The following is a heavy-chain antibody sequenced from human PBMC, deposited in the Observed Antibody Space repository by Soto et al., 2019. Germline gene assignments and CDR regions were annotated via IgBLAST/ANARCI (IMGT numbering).Heavy chain of an antibody. CDR3: ARSLGYSYYYGMDV. V-gene: IGHV4-59*01. D-gene: IGHD5-18*01. J-gene: IGHJ6*02. CDR1: GGSISSYF. CDR2: IYYSGST. Sequence: SETLSLTCTVSGGSISSYFWSWIRQPPGRGLEWIGYIYYSGSTNYNPSLKSRVTMSVDTSKNQFSLKLSSVTAADTAVYYCARSLGYSYYYGMDVWGQGTTVTVSS.